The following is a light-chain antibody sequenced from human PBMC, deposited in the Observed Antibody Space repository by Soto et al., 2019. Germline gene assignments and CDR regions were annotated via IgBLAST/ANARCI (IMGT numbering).Light chain of an antibody. V-gene: IGLV2-23*01. CDR2: EGS. CDR1: SSDVGSYNL. Sequence: QSSLTQPASVSGSPGQSITISCTGTSSDVGSYNLVSWYQQHPGKAPKLMIYEGSKRPSGVSNRFSSSKSHYTTYLTIFGLQAEDAADSYSCTYECSSTYVFGTGTKVT. CDR3: CTYECSSTYV. J-gene: IGLJ1*01.